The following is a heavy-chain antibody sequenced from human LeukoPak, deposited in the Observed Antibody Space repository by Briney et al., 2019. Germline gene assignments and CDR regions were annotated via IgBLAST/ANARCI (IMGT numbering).Heavy chain of an antibody. CDR2: IYTSGST. D-gene: IGHD2-2*02. CDR3: VRYQLLYRGAFDI. Sequence: SETLSLTCTVSGGSISSYYWSWIRQPAGKGLEWIGRIYTSGSTNYNPSLKSRVTMSVDTSKNQFSLRLSSVTAADTAVYYCVRYQLLYRGAFDIWGQGTMVTVSS. V-gene: IGHV4-4*07. CDR1: GGSISSYY. J-gene: IGHJ3*02.